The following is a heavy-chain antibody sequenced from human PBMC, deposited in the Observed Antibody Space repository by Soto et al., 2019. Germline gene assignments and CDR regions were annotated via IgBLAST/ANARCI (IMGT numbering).Heavy chain of an antibody. CDR2: ITPTLGTT. CDR1: GATFSGSA. CDR3: ARGFTTRATLEGFDY. V-gene: IGHV1-69*13. D-gene: IGHD1-1*01. Sequence: SLKVSCKASGATFSGSAFSWVRQAPGQGLEWMGGITPTLGTTNYAQHLQGRVTITADESTGTSFMELTSLTSADTAVYYCARGFTTRATLEGFDYWGQGTLVTVSS. J-gene: IGHJ4*02.